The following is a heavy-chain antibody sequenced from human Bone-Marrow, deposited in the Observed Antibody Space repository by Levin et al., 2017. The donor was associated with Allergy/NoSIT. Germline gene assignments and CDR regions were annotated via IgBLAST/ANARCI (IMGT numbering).Heavy chain of an antibody. CDR3: ARGYDDFWSGYTNWFDP. CDR1: GGSISSYY. Sequence: SETLSLTCTVSGGSISSYYWSWIRQPPGKGLEWIGYIYYSGSTNYNPSLKSRVTISVDTSKNQFSLKLSSVTAADTAVYYCARGYDDFWSGYTNWFDPWGQGTLVTVSS. CDR2: IYYSGST. J-gene: IGHJ5*02. V-gene: IGHV4-59*01. D-gene: IGHD3-3*01.